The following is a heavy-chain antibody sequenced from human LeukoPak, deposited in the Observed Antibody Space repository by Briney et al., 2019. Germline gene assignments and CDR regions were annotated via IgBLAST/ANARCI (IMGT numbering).Heavy chain of an antibody. J-gene: IGHJ4*02. CDR2: ITPSSDTI. Sequence: GGSLRLSCAASGFTFSSYSMNWVRQAPGKGLEWVSYITPSSDTIYYADSVKGRFTISRDNSKNTLYLQMNSLRAEDTAVYYCARGGAGEPQDYWGQGTLVTVSS. D-gene: IGHD3-10*01. CDR1: GFTFSSYS. V-gene: IGHV3-48*01. CDR3: ARGGAGEPQDY.